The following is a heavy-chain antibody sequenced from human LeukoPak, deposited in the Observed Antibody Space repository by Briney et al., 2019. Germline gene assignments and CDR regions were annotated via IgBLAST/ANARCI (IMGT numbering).Heavy chain of an antibody. D-gene: IGHD2-2*01. CDR2: ISGSGVST. CDR1: GFTFSIYV. J-gene: IGHJ1*01. CDR3: AKEYQSQVFQH. V-gene: IGHV3-23*01. Sequence: PGGSLRLSCAASGFTFSIYVMSWVRQAPGKGLEWVSAISGSGVSTYFADSMKRRFTISRDNSKNTLYLQMNSLRAEDTAVYYCAKEYQSQVFQHWGQGTLVTVSS.